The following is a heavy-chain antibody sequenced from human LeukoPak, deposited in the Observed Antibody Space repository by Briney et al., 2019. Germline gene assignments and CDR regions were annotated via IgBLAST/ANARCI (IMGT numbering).Heavy chain of an antibody. Sequence: SETLSLTCSVSGGSISNFYWSWIRQPPGRGLEWIGYIYNSGSTNYNPSPKSRVTISIDTSKNQFSLKLSSVAAADTAIYYCARGQIPSAYWGQGTLVTVSS. V-gene: IGHV4-59*01. CDR2: IYNSGST. CDR1: GGSISNFY. J-gene: IGHJ4*02. CDR3: ARGQIPSAY.